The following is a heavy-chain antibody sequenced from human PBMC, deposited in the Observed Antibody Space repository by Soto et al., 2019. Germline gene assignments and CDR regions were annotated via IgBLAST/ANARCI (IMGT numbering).Heavy chain of an antibody. CDR1: GFTFTSSA. CDR2: IVVGSGNT. CDR3: ARDNHYYGMNL. V-gene: IGHV1-58*02. J-gene: IGHJ6*02. Sequence: SVKVSCKASGFTFTSSAMQWVRQARGQRLEWIGWIVVGSGNTNYAQKFQERVTITRDMSTSTAYMELSSLRSEDTGVYFCARDNHYYGMNLWGQGTTVTVSS.